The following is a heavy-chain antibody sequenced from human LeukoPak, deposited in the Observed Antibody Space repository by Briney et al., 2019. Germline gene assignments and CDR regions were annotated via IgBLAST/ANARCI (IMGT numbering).Heavy chain of an antibody. CDR1: GYSVSSGFY. D-gene: IGHD6-19*01. CDR2: IYHSGST. V-gene: IGHV4-38-2*02. Sequence: PSETLSLTCSVSGYSVSSGFYWGWIRQPPGKGLAWIGTIYHSGSTYYNPSLKSRVTISVDTSKNQFSLKLSSVTAADTAVYYCARVPGGWINWFDPWGQGTLVTVSS. J-gene: IGHJ5*02. CDR3: ARVPGGWINWFDP.